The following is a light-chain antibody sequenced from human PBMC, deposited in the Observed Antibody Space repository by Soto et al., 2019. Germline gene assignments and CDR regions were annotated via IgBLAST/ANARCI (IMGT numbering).Light chain of an antibody. J-gene: IGLJ2*01. CDR3: SSYAGSNVV. Sequence: QSVLTQPPSASGSPGQSVTISCTGTSSDVGGYNYVSWYQQHPGKAPKLMIYEVSKRPSAVPDRFSGSKSGNTASLTVSGLQAEDEADYYCSSYAGSNVVFGGGTKLTVL. CDR1: SSDVGGYNY. CDR2: EVS. V-gene: IGLV2-8*01.